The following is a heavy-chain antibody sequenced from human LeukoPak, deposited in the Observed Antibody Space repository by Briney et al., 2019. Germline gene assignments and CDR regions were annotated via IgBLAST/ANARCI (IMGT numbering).Heavy chain of an antibody. Sequence: PSETLSLTCAVYGGSFSGYYWSWIRQPPGKGLEWIGEINHSGSTNYNPSLKSRVTISVDTSKNQFSLKLSSVTAADTAVYYCARDRSSSYEPLAEYFQHWGQGTLVTVSS. CDR1: GGSFSGYY. J-gene: IGHJ1*01. V-gene: IGHV4-34*01. CDR2: INHSGST. CDR3: ARDRSSSYEPLAEYFQH. D-gene: IGHD5-18*01.